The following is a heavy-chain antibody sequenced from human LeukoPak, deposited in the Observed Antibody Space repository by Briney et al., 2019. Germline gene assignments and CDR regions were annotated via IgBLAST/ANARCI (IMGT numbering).Heavy chain of an antibody. CDR1: GFTFSSYS. Sequence: PGGSLRLSCAASGFTFSSYSMNWVRQAPGKGLEWVSSISSSSSYIYYADSVKGRFTISRDNAKNSLYLQMNSLRAEDTAVYYCAGVASGSYSPRPQGDYWGQGTLVTVSS. D-gene: IGHD1-26*01. CDR2: ISSSSSYI. V-gene: IGHV3-21*01. CDR3: AGVASGSYSPRPQGDY. J-gene: IGHJ4*02.